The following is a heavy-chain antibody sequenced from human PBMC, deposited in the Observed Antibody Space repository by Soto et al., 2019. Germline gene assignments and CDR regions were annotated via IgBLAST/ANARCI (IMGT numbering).Heavy chain of an antibody. CDR2: ISVYNGDT. CDR3: ARGSRTSFGAPCGMDV. J-gene: IGHJ6*02. CDR1: GYPFTSYS. Sequence: ASLKVSCKATGYPFTSYSIRWVRQAPGQGLEWMGWISVYNGDTEYSQNFQGRLTMTIDTSTTTASVELRSLRSDETAGYYCARGSRTSFGAPCGMDVWGQGTSVTVSS. V-gene: IGHV1-18*04. D-gene: IGHD3-3*01.